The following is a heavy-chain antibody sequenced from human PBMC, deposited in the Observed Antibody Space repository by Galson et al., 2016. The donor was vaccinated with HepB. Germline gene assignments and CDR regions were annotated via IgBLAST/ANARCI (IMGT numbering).Heavy chain of an antibody. CDR3: ARGRWTSTYAGYWFDF. J-gene: IGHJ4*02. CDR2: IDTGSGRT. V-gene: IGHV1-3*04. Sequence: SVKVSCKASGDSFIGYAMNWVRQAPGQRLEWMGWIDTGSGRTKYSQKFQGRVTITRDTSASTGYMEMRSLRSEDTALYYCARGRWTSTYAGYWFDFWGQGTLVTVSS. D-gene: IGHD2-2*01. CDR1: GDSFIGYA.